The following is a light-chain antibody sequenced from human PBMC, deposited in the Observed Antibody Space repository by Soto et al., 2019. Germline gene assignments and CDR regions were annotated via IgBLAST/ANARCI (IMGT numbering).Light chain of an antibody. Sequence: EIVLTQSPATLSLSPGERATLSCRASQSVGSYFAWYQQKPGQAPRLLIYDASNRATGIPARFSGSGSGTDFTLTISSLEPEDFAVYSCQQRSNWPLTFGGGTKVEIK. V-gene: IGKV3-11*01. CDR3: QQRSNWPLT. CDR1: QSVGSY. CDR2: DAS. J-gene: IGKJ4*01.